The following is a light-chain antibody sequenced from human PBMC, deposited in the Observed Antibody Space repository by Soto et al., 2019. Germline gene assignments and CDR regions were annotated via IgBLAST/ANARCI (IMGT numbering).Light chain of an antibody. CDR1: QNLGTLY. CDR3: QQYAGSPRT. J-gene: IGKJ1*01. CDR2: SAS. V-gene: IGKV3-20*01. Sequence: IVLTQTPGTLSLSPGERGTLSCSASQNLGTLYLAWFQQKCGQAPRLLIYSASRRATGIPDRFTGSGSGTDFTLTINRVEPEDFAVYFCQQYAGSPRTFGQGTQVDNK.